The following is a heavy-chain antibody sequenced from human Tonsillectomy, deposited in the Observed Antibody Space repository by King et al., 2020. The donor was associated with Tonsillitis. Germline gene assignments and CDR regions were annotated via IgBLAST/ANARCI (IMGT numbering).Heavy chain of an antibody. CDR1: GYTFSSYG. J-gene: IGHJ3*02. V-gene: IGHV1-18*01. Sequence: VQLVQSGAEVKKPGASVKVSCKASGYTFSSYGISWVRQAPGQGLEWMGWISAYNGNTNYAQKFQGRVTMTTNISTSTAYMELRSLRSDDTAVYYCARDPNRYFDWLRGAFYIWGQGTMVTVSS. CDR3: ARDPNRYFDWLRGAFYI. D-gene: IGHD3-9*01. CDR2: ISAYNGNT.